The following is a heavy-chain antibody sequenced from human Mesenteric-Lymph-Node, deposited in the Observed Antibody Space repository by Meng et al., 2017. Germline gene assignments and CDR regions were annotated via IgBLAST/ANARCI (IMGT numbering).Heavy chain of an antibody. D-gene: IGHD3-22*01. Sequence: DMPSLHRSLPCTFSVCALSSGDYYWSWIRQPPGKGLEWIGYIYYRGSNYYNPSLESRVTISVDTSKNQFSLKLSSVTAADTAVYYCARGYYDSSGYGYWYFDLWGRGTLVTVSS. V-gene: IGHV4-30-4*01. CDR2: IYYRGSN. CDR3: ARGYYDSSGYGYWYFDL. CDR1: VCALSSGDYY. J-gene: IGHJ2*01.